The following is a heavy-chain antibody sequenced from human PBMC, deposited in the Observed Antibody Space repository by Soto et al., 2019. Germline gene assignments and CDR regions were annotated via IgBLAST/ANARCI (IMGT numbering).Heavy chain of an antibody. CDR3: ARGGSSWAYWFDP. Sequence: ASVKVSCKASGGTFSSYAISWVRQAPGQGLEWMGGIIPIFGTANYAQKFQGRVTITADESTSTAYMELSSLRSEDTAVYYCARGGSSWAYWFDPWGQGTLVTVSS. CDR2: IIPIFGTA. CDR1: GGTFSSYA. V-gene: IGHV1-69*13. D-gene: IGHD6-13*01. J-gene: IGHJ5*02.